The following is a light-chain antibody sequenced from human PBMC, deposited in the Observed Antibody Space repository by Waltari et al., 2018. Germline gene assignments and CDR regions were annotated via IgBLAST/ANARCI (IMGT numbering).Light chain of an antibody. CDR1: SSYVGGYNY. CDR3: SSYTSSSTLV. J-gene: IGLJ2*01. V-gene: IGLV2-14*03. Sequence: QSALTQPAYVSGSPGPSITISCTGTSSYVGGYNYVSWYQQHPGKAPKLMIYDVNNRPSGVSNRFSGSKSGNTASLTISGLQAEDEADYFCSSYTSSSTLVFGGGTKLTVL. CDR2: DVN.